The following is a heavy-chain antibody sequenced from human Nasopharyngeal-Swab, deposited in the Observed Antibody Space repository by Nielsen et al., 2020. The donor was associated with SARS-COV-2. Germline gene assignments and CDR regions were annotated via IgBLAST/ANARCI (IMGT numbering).Heavy chain of an antibody. V-gene: IGHV4-59*12. Sequence: GSLRLSCTVSGGSISSYYWSWIRQPPGKGLEWIGYIYYSGSTNYNPSLKSRVTISVDTSKNQFSLKLSSVTAADTAVYYCARDPGWKMFDPWGQGTLVTVSS. CDR3: ARDPGWKMFDP. D-gene: IGHD1-1*01. CDR2: IYYSGST. J-gene: IGHJ5*02. CDR1: GGSISSYY.